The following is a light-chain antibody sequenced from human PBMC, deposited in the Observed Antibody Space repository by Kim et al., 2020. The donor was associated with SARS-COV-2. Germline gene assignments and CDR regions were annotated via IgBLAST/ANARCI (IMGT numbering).Light chain of an antibody. J-gene: IGKJ1*01. Sequence: GDRSTITCRASQSISSFLAWYQQKPGKAPKLLIYDASSLESGVPSRFSGSGSGTEFTLTISSLQPDDFATYYCQQYNSYPWTFGQGTKVDIK. CDR3: QQYNSYPWT. V-gene: IGKV1-5*01. CDR1: QSISSF. CDR2: DAS.